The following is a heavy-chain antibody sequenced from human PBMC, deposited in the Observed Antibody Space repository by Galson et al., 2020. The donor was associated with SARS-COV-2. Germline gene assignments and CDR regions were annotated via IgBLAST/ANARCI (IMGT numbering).Heavy chain of an antibody. CDR1: GDNFNSFA. J-gene: IGHJ3*01. CDR3: ARCMDIVVEPTDRVPCYV. V-gene: IGHV1-69*13. Sequence: SVKVSCKASGDNFNSFAFNWVRQAPGQGLEWIGGLMPIFGKTKYEQKFQGRVTITADESTSKAYMDLRKMRSEDTAVYFCARCMDIVVEPTDRVPCYVWRQGTLVTVSA. D-gene: IGHD5-12*01. CDR2: LMPIFGKT.